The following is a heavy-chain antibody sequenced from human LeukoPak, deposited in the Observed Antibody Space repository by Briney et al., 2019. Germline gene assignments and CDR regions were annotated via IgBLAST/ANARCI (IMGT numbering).Heavy chain of an antibody. J-gene: IGHJ4*02. CDR3: ARVAGDYDYVWGSYRFFDY. CDR1: GGPFSGYY. D-gene: IGHD3-16*02. CDR2: INHSGST. Sequence: SETLSLTCAVYGGPFSGYYWSWIRQPPGKGLEWIGEINHSGSTNYNPSLKSRVTISVDTSKNQFSLKLSSVTAADTAVYYCARVAGDYDYVWGSYRFFDYWGQGTLVTVSS. V-gene: IGHV4-34*01.